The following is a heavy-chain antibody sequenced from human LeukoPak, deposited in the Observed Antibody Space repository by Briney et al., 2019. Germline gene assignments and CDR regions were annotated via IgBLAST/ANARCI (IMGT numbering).Heavy chain of an antibody. Sequence: PGGSLRLSCAASGFTFSSYAMHWVRQAPGKGLEWVAVISYDGSNKYYADSVKGRFTISRDNAKNSLYLQMNSLRDEDTAVYYCARAAGLLNWNYAHDDYWGQGTLVTVSS. CDR3: ARAAGLLNWNYAHDDY. CDR1: GFTFSSYA. J-gene: IGHJ4*02. CDR2: ISYDGSNK. D-gene: IGHD1-7*01. V-gene: IGHV3-30-3*01.